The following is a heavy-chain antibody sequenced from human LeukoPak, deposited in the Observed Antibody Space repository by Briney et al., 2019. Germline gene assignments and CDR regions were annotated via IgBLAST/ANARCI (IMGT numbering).Heavy chain of an antibody. Sequence: GGSLTLSCAASGFTFSSYAMSWVRQAPGKGLEWVSAISGSGGSTYYADSVKGRFTISRDNSKNTLYLQMNSLRAEDTAVYYCAKVAGNDILTGYYKPDYWGQGTLVTVSS. CDR2: ISGSGGST. V-gene: IGHV3-23*01. CDR1: GFTFSSYA. CDR3: AKVAGNDILTGYYKPDY. D-gene: IGHD3-9*01. J-gene: IGHJ4*02.